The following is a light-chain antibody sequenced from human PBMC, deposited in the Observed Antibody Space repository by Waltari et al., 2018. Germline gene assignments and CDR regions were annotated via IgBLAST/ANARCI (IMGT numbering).Light chain of an antibody. CDR2: DVT. V-gene: IGLV2-14*03. CDR3: SSFTSSTTGI. CDR1: SSDRGGYNY. Sequence: SALTQPDSASGSPGQSITISCSGISSDRGGYNYVSWYQQHPGEAPKLIIYDVTNRPSGVSDRFSGSKSGSSASLTISGLQPEDEADYYCSSFTSSTTGIFGGGTKLTVL. J-gene: IGLJ2*01.